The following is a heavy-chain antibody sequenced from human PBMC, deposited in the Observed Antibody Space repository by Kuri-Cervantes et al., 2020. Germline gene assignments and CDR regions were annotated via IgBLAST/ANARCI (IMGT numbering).Heavy chain of an antibody. D-gene: IGHD4-17*01. CDR3: SSSPGDYVA. J-gene: IGHJ5*02. CDR1: GYTFTSYY. Sequence: ASVKVSCKASGYTFTSYYMHWVRRAPGQGLEWMGWISPFHGTTNYAQKFQGRVTMATDTSTSTAYMELRSLRSDDTAVYYCSSSPGDYVAWGQGTLVTVSS. V-gene: IGHV1-18*04. CDR2: ISPFHGTT.